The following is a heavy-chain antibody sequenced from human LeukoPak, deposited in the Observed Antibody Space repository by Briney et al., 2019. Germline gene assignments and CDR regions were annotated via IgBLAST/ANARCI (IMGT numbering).Heavy chain of an antibody. CDR3: ARENSGWYYFDY. V-gene: IGHV1-3*01. CDR1: GYTFTSYA. D-gene: IGHD6-19*01. CDR2: INAGNGNT. Sequence: ASVKVSCKASGYTFTSYAVHWVRQAPGQRLEWMGWINAGNGNTKYSQKFQGRVTITRDTSASTAYMELSSLRSEDTAVYYCARENSGWYYFDYWGQGTLVTVSS. J-gene: IGHJ4*02.